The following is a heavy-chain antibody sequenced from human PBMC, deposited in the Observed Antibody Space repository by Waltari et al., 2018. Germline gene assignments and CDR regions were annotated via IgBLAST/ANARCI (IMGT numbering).Heavy chain of an antibody. CDR1: GGSFSGYY. CDR3: ARGVPRYNWNYQNYYYYYMDV. D-gene: IGHD1-7*01. CDR2: INHSGST. J-gene: IGHJ6*03. Sequence: QVQLQQWGAGLLKPSETLSLTCAVYGGSFSGYYWSWIRQPPGKGLEWIGEINHSGSTNYTPYRKSRVTISVDTSKNQFYLQLSCVTAADTAVYYWARGVPRYNWNYQNYYYYYMDVWGQGTTVTVSS. V-gene: IGHV4-34*01.